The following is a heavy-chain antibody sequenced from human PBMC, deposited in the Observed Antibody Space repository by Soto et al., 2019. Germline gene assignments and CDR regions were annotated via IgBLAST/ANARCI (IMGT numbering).Heavy chain of an antibody. CDR1: GFTFSYYG. CDR2: ISYDGSNK. CDR3: AKDSQSGYSYGALAYYFDY. J-gene: IGHJ4*02. Sequence: GSLRLSCSASGFTFSYYGMHWVRQAPGKGLEWVAVISYDGSNKYYADSVKGRFTISRDNSKNTLYLQMNSLRAEDTAVYYCAKDSQSGYSYGALAYYFDYWGQGTLVTVSS. V-gene: IGHV3-30*18. D-gene: IGHD5-18*01.